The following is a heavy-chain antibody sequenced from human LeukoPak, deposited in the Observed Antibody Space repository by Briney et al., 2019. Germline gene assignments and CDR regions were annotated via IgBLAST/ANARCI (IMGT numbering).Heavy chain of an antibody. J-gene: IGHJ3*02. V-gene: IGHV4-30-4*08. Sequence: SQTLSLTCTVSAGSISSGEYYWSWIRQPPGKGLEWIGYIYYSGRTYYNPSLKSRLAISVDTSKNQFSLKLSSVTAADTAVYYCAYDSSGYYYGADAFDIWGQGTMVTVSS. CDR2: IYYSGRT. D-gene: IGHD3-22*01. CDR1: AGSISSGEYY. CDR3: AYDSSGYYYGADAFDI.